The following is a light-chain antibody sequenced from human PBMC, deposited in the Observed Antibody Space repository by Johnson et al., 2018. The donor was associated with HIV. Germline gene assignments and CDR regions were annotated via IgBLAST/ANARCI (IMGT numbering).Light chain of an antibody. Sequence: QSVLTQPPSVSAAPGQKVTISCSGSSSNIGNNYVSWYQQLPGTAPKLLIYDNNKRPSGIPDRFSGSKSGTSATLGITGLQTGDEADYDCGTWDSSLRAGENYVFGTGTKVTVL. J-gene: IGLJ1*01. CDR2: DNN. CDR1: SSNIGNNY. CDR3: GTWDSSLRAGENYV. V-gene: IGLV1-51*01.